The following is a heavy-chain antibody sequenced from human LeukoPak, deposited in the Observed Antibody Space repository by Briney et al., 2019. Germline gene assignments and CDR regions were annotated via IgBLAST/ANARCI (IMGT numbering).Heavy chain of an antibody. Sequence: LGGSLRLSCVASGFIFTNYGMQWVRQAPGKGLEWVAFIRHDGRGQFFADSVKGRFIISRDNSNNTVFLQMSSLRIEDTAVYYCAKPLPLYSSSADYMDVWGTGTTVTVSS. V-gene: IGHV3-30*02. CDR3: AKPLPLYSSSADYMDV. CDR2: IRHDGRGQ. D-gene: IGHD6-6*01. CDR1: GFIFTNYG. J-gene: IGHJ6*03.